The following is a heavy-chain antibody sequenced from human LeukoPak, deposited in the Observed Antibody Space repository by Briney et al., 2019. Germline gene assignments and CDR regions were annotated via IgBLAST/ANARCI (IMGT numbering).Heavy chain of an antibody. CDR1: GFTVSSNY. J-gene: IGHJ4*02. CDR2: IYSGGST. V-gene: IGHV3-66*02. CDR3: ARESGAMVRGVTDSYYFDY. D-gene: IGHD3-10*01. Sequence: GSLRLSCAASGFTVSSNYMSWVRQAPGKGLEWVSVIYSGGSTYYADSVKGRFTISRDNSKNTLYLQMNSLRAEDTAVYYCARESGAMVRGVTDSYYFDYWGQGTLVTVSS.